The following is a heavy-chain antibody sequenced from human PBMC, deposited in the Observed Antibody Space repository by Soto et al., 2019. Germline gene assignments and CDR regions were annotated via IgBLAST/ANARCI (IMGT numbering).Heavy chain of an antibody. J-gene: IGHJ4*02. Sequence: PSETLSLTCTVSGGSISSGGYYWSWIRQHPGKGLEWIGYIYYSGSTYYNPSLKSRVTISVDTSKNQFSLKLSSVTAADTAVYYCARVAGIVGATPAHSFDYWGQGTLVTVSS. CDR2: IYYSGST. V-gene: IGHV4-31*03. CDR3: ARVAGIVGATPAHSFDY. CDR1: GGSISSGGYY. D-gene: IGHD1-26*01.